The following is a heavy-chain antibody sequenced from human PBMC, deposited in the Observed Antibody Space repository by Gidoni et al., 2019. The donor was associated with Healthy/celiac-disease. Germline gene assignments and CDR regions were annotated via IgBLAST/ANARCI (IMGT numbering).Heavy chain of an antibody. D-gene: IGHD6-13*01. V-gene: IGHV1-8*01. J-gene: IGHJ4*02. Sequence: QVQLVQSGAEVKKLGASVTVSCKASGYTFTSYDINWVRQAPGQGLEWRGWMNPNSGNTGYAQKFHGRVTMTRNTSISTAYIELSSLRSEDTAVYYCARGNGVAAAGTGDFDYWGQGTLVTVSS. CDR3: ARGNGVAAAGTGDFDY. CDR2: MNPNSGNT. CDR1: GYTFTSYD.